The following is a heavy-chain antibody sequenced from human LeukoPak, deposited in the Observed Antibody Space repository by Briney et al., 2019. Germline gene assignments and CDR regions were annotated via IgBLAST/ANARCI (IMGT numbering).Heavy chain of an antibody. V-gene: IGHV4-34*01. CDR1: GGSISSYY. CDR2: INHSGST. J-gene: IGHJ3*02. D-gene: IGHD6-13*01. Sequence: SETLSLTCTVSGGSISSYYWSWIRQPPGKGLEWIGEINHSGSTNYNPSLKSRVTISVDTSKNQFSLKLSSLTAADTAVYYCAREQQLVLVVAFDIWGQGTMVTVSS. CDR3: AREQQLVLVVAFDI.